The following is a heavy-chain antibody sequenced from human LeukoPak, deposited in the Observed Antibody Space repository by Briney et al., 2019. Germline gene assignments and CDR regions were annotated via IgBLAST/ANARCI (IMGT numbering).Heavy chain of an antibody. D-gene: IGHD5-18*01. CDR3: ARESVIILQLWSKPPRYYFDY. CDR1: GFTFSSYA. J-gene: IGHJ4*02. V-gene: IGHV3-23*01. CDR2: ISGSGGST. Sequence: QPGGSLRLSCAASGFTFSSYAMSWVRQAPGKGLEWVSAISGSGGSTYYADSVKGRFTISRDNSKNTLYLQMNSLRAEDTAVYYCARESVIILQLWSKPPRYYFDYWGQGTLVTVSS.